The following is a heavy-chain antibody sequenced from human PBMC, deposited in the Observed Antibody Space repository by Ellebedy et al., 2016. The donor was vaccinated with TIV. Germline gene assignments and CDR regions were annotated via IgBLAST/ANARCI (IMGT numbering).Heavy chain of an antibody. J-gene: IGHJ4*02. CDR1: GYSISSAYF. Sequence: MPGGSLRLSCTVSGYSISSAYFWGWIRQPPGKGLEWIGSVDHSGNTYYNPSVKSRVTILRDTSNNQFSLKLSNVTAADTAVYYCARVYRGSQFDNWGQGTLVTVSS. CDR2: VDHSGNT. V-gene: IGHV4-38-2*02. CDR3: ARVYRGSQFDN. D-gene: IGHD1-26*01.